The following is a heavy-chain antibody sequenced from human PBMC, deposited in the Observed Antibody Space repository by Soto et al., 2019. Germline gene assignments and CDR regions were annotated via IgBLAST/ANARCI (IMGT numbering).Heavy chain of an antibody. D-gene: IGHD3-22*01. J-gene: IGHJ4*02. CDR1: GGTFSSYA. V-gene: IGHV1-69*13. CDR3: ARDRSDYDSSGYYRRHFDY. CDR2: IIPIFGTA. Sequence: SVKVSCKASGGTFSSYAISWVRQAPGQGLEWMGGIIPIFGTANYAQKFQGRVTITADESTSTAYMELSSLRSEDTAVYYCARDRSDYDSSGYYRRHFDYWGQGTLVTVSS.